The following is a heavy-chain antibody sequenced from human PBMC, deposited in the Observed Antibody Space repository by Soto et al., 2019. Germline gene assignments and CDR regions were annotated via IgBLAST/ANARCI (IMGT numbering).Heavy chain of an antibody. CDR2: ISYDGSNK. CDR3: AKDTDYGGNYIDY. V-gene: IGHV3-30*18. J-gene: IGHJ4*02. Sequence: GGSLRLSCAASGFTFSSYGMHWVRQAPGKGLEWVAVISYDGSNKYYADSVKGRFTISGDNSKNTLYLQMNSLRAEDTAVYYCAKDTDYGGNYIDYWGQGTLVTVS. CDR1: GFTFSSYG. D-gene: IGHD4-17*01.